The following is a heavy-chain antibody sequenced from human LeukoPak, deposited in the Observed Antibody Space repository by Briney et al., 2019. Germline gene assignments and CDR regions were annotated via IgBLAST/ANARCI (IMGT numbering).Heavy chain of an antibody. V-gene: IGHV3-74*01. D-gene: IGHD4-23*01. CDR2: MYGDMSDI. Sequence: GGSLRLSCEVSGFTFSDSCMNWVRQTPGKGLVWVSRMYGDMSDISYADSVRGRFTISRNNAKNTVYLQMNSLRGEDTAVYYCARDLGLRGSTWGQGTLVTVSS. CDR3: ARDLGLRGST. CDR1: GFTFSDSC. J-gene: IGHJ5*02.